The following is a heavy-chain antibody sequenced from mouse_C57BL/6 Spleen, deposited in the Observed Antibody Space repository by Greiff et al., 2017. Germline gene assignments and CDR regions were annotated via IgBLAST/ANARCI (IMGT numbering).Heavy chain of an antibody. CDR3: ARRDDYDNYFDY. D-gene: IGHD2-4*01. CDR1: GYTFTSYW. Sequence: QVQLKQPGAELVRPGSSVKLSCKASGYTFTSYWMHWVKQRPIQGLEWIGNIDPSDSETHYNQKFKDKATLTVDKSSSTAYMQLSSLTSEDSAVYYCARRDDYDNYFDYWGQGTTLTVSS. J-gene: IGHJ2*01. CDR2: IDPSDSET. V-gene: IGHV1-52*01.